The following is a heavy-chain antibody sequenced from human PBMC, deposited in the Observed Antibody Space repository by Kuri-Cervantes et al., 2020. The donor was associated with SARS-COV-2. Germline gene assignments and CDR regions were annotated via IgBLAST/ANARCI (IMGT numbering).Heavy chain of an antibody. CDR1: GFPFSSYA. CDR2: ISGSCGST. V-gene: IGHV3-23*01. Sequence: ESLKISCSASGFPFSSYAMSWVRQAPGKGLEWVSAISGSCGSTYYADSVKGRFTISRDNSKNTLYLQMNSLRAEDTAVYYCAKGWYYDFWSGNGAFDYWAQGTLVTVPS. D-gene: IGHD3-3*01. J-gene: IGHJ4*02. CDR3: AKGWYYDFWSGNGAFDY.